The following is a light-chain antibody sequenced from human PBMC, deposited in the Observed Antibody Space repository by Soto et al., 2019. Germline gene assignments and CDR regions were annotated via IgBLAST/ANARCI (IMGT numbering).Light chain of an antibody. J-gene: IGKJ4*01. CDR2: WAS. CDR3: QQYYSTPLT. V-gene: IGKV4-1*01. CDR1: QSVLYSSNNKNY. Sequence: DIVMTQSPDSLAVSLGERATINCKSSQSVLYSSNNKNYLAWYQQKPGQPPKLLIYWASTRESGVPDRFSGSGSGKDFTLTISSLQDEDVAVYYCQQYYSTPLTCGGGTKVEIK.